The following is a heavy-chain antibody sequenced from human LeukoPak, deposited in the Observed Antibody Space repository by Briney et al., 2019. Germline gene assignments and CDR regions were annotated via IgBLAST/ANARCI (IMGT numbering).Heavy chain of an antibody. J-gene: IGHJ6*02. CDR3: ARDPGIAARYYYGMDV. D-gene: IGHD6-13*01. Sequence: SETLSLTCTVSGGSISSSSYYWGWIRQPPGKGLEWIGSIYYSGSTYYNPSLKSRVTISVDTSKNQFSLKLSSVTAADTAVYYCARDPGIAARYYYGMDVWGQGTTVTVSS. V-gene: IGHV4-39*07. CDR1: GGSISSSSYY. CDR2: IYYSGST.